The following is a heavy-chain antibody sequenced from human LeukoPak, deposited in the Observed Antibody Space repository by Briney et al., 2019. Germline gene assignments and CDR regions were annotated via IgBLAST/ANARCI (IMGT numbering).Heavy chain of an antibody. D-gene: IGHD6-13*01. V-gene: IGHV1-46*01. CDR2: INPSGGST. J-gene: IGHJ4*02. CDR1: GYTFTSYY. Sequence: ASVKVSCKASGYTFTSYYMHWVRQAPGQGLEWMGIINPSGGSTSYAQKFQGRVTMTRDTSTSTVYMELSSLRSEDTAVYYCARRARPSGYSSSWYREFDYWGQGTLVTVSS. CDR3: ARRARPSGYSSSWYREFDY.